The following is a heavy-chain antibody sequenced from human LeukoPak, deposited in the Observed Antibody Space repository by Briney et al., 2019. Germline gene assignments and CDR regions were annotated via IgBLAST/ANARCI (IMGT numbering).Heavy chain of an antibody. CDR3: ARSFCTSASCSKGHYYYVMDV. Sequence: GESLTLACAAAGFIVSNNYMNWVRQAAEKGLEWVSYISTGGDNKFYADSLKGRLTASRDNAKNSLFLQMDSLRAEDTAVYYCARSFCTSASCSKGHYYYVMDVWGQGTTVTVSS. CDR1: GFIVSNNY. D-gene: IGHD2-2*01. J-gene: IGHJ6*02. V-gene: IGHV3-21*01. CDR2: ISTGGDNK.